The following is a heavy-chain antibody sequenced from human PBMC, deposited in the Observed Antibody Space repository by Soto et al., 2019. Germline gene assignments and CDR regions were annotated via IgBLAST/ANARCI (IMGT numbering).Heavy chain of an antibody. CDR2: ISYDGNNK. CDR1: GFIFSTYG. D-gene: IGHD4-17*01. Sequence: QVQLVESGGGVVQPGRSLRLSCAASGFIFSTYGMHWVRQAPGKGLEWLSVISYDGNNKYYADSVKGRFTISRDNSKNTLWLQMDSLRTEDTDVYYCAKDLLLTTITTVGDWVQGTLVTVSS. J-gene: IGHJ4*02. CDR3: AKDLLLTTITTVGD. V-gene: IGHV3-30*18.